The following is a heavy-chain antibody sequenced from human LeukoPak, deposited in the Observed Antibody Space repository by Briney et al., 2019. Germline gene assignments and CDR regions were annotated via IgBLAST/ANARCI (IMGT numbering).Heavy chain of an antibody. V-gene: IGHV3-23*01. CDR2: ISGSGGST. CDR3: AKDSIAARDSSDY. Sequence: PGGSLRLSCAASGFTFSSYAMSWVRQAPGKGLEWVSAISGSGGSTYYADSVKGRFTISSDNSKNTLYLQMNSLRAEDTAVYYCAKDSIAARDSSDYWGQGTLVTVSS. CDR1: GFTFSSYA. D-gene: IGHD6-6*01. J-gene: IGHJ4*02.